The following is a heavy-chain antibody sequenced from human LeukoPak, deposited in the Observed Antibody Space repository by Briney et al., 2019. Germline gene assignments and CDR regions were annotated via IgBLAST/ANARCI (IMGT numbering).Heavy chain of an antibody. CDR3: ARDSGYSYGYAFDY. CDR2: ISSSSSYI. D-gene: IGHD5-18*01. J-gene: IGHJ4*02. V-gene: IGHV3-21*01. Sequence: RGSLRLSCAASGFTFSSYWMSWVRQAPGKGLEWVSSISSSSSYIYYADSVKGRFTISRDNAKNSLYLQMNGLRAEDTAVYYCARDSGYSYGYAFDYWGQGTLVTVSS. CDR1: GFTFSSYW.